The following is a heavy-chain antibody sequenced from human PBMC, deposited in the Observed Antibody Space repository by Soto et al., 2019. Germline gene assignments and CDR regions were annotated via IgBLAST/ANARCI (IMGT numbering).Heavy chain of an antibody. D-gene: IGHD3-22*01. Sequence: GGSLRLSXAASGFTFSDYYMSWIRQAPGKGLEWVSYISSSGSTIYYADSVKGRFTISRDNAKNSLYLQMNSLRAEDTAVYYCARVDDYDSSGYYYGDAFDIWGQGTMVTVSS. CDR2: ISSSGSTI. CDR1: GFTFSDYY. CDR3: ARVDDYDSSGYYYGDAFDI. J-gene: IGHJ3*02. V-gene: IGHV3-11*01.